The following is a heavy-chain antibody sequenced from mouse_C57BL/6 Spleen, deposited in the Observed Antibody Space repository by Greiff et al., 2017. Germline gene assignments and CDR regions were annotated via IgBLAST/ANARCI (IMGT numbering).Heavy chain of an antibody. J-gene: IGHJ4*01. CDR3: ARYPSYFYAMDY. V-gene: IGHV1-64*01. Sequence: QVQLQQPGAELVKPGASVKLSCKASGYTFTSYWMHWVKQRPGQGLEWIGMIHPNSGSTNYNEKFKSKATLTVDKSSSTAYMQLSSLTSEDSAVYYCARYPSYFYAMDYWGQGTSVTVSS. D-gene: IGHD2-10*01. CDR1: GYTFTSYW. CDR2: IHPNSGST.